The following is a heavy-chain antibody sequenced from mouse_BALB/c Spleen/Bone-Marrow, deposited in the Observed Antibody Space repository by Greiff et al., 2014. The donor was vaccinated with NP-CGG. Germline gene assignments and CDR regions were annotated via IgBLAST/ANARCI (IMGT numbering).Heavy chain of an antibody. Sequence: VKLQESGAEPARPGASVKLSCKASGYTFTSYWMQWVKQRPGQGLEWIGAIYPGDGDTRYTQKFKGKATLTADKSSSTAYMQLSSLASEDSAVYYCARGDYDYDDWFAYWGQGTLVTVSA. J-gene: IGHJ3*01. D-gene: IGHD2-4*01. CDR2: IYPGDGDT. CDR3: ARGDYDYDDWFAY. CDR1: GYTFTSYW. V-gene: IGHV1-87*01.